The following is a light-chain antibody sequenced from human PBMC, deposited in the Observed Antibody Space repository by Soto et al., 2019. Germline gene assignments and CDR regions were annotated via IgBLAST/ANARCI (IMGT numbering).Light chain of an antibody. V-gene: IGKV1-39*01. Sequence: DIQMTQSPSSLSASVGDRVTITCRASQTSSTYLNWYQQKPGKAPKLLIYAASTLQSGVPSRFSGSGSGTDFTLTISSLQPEDFATYYCQQSYSTPFTFGPGTKVGIK. J-gene: IGKJ3*01. CDR1: QTSSTY. CDR2: AAS. CDR3: QQSYSTPFT.